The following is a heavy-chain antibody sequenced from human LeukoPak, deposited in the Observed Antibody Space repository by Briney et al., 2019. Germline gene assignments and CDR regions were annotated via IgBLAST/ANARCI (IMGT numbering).Heavy chain of an antibody. Sequence: PGRSLRLSCAASRFTFSSYGMHWVRQAPGKGLEWVAVIWYDGSNKYYADSVKGRFTISRDNSKNTLYLQMNSLRAEDTAVYYCAKGRDIVVVPAAISYYFDYWGQGTLVTVSS. J-gene: IGHJ4*02. CDR2: IWYDGSNK. D-gene: IGHD2-2*01. CDR3: AKGRDIVVVPAAISYYFDY. CDR1: RFTFSSYG. V-gene: IGHV3-33*06.